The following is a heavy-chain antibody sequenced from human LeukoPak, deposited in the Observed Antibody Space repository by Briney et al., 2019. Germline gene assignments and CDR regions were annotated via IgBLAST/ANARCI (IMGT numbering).Heavy chain of an antibody. CDR1: GGSFSGYY. CDR3: ATIYGSGTNRRPN. CDR2: INHSGST. Sequence: SETLSRTSAVYGGSFSGYYWSWIRQPPGKGLEWIGEINHSGSTNYNPSLKSRVTISIDKSKNHFSLKLSSVTAADTAVYYCATIYGSGTNRRPNWGQGTLVTVSS. V-gene: IGHV4-34*01. D-gene: IGHD3-10*01. J-gene: IGHJ4*02.